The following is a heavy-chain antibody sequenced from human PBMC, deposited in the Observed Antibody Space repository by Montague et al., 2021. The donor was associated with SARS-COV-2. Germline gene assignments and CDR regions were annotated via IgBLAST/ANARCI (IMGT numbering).Heavy chain of an antibody. D-gene: IGHD3-22*01. J-gene: IGHJ3*02. CDR1: GGSINYSGYY. Sequence: SETLSLTCTVSGGSINYSGYYWGWIRQPPGKGLEWIGSISYSGSTYYNLSLKSRVTTSVDTSKNQFSLKLSSVTAADTAVYYCAGWTLEVVVKAFDIWGQGTMVTVSP. CDR3: AGWTLEVVVKAFDI. CDR2: ISYSGST. V-gene: IGHV4-39*01.